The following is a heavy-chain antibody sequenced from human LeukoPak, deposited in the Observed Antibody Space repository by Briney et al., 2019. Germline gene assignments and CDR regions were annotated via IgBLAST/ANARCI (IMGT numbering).Heavy chain of an antibody. CDR3: ARDLGRGAMDV. CDR2: LKQDGGEK. CDR1: TFTFSWSC. V-gene: IGHV3-7*05. Sequence: PGGSLRLSCAASTFTFSWSCLSWVRQAPGKGLEWVADLKQDGGEKYYVDSVKGRFTISRDNARNSLYLQMNSLRAEDTAVYYCARDLGRGAMDVWGQGTTVTVSS. D-gene: IGHD3-16*01. J-gene: IGHJ6*02.